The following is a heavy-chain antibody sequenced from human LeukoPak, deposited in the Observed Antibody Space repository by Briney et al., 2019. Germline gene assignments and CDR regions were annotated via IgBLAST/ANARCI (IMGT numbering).Heavy chain of an antibody. V-gene: IGHV1-18*01. CDR2: ISAYNGNT. Sequence: ASVKVSCKASGYTFTSYGISWVRQAPGQGLEWMGWISAYNGNTNYAQKLQGRVTMTTDTSTSTAYMELRSLRSDDTAVYYCASNRSRYYYYYYMDVWGKGTTVTVSS. J-gene: IGHJ6*03. D-gene: IGHD1-14*01. CDR3: ASNRSRYYYYYYMDV. CDR1: GYTFTSYG.